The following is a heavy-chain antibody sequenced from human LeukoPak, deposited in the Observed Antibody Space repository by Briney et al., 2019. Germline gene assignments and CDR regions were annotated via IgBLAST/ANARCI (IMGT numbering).Heavy chain of an antibody. CDR3: ARDHDYDFWSAYLEDNWFDP. Sequence: GASVKVSCKASGYTFTSYGISWVRQAPGQGLEWMGWISAYNGNTNYAQKLQGRVTMTTDTSTSTAYMELRSLRSDDTAVYYCARDHDYDFWSAYLEDNWFDPWGQGILVTVSS. V-gene: IGHV1-18*01. D-gene: IGHD3-3*01. CDR1: GYTFTSYG. CDR2: ISAYNGNT. J-gene: IGHJ5*02.